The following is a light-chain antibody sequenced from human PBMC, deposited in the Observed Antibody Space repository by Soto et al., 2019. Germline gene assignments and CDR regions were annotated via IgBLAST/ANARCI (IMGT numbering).Light chain of an antibody. CDR3: QKYNSVPFT. CDR1: QCISNY. Sequence: DIQMTQAPSSLSASVRDRFTITCRASQCISNYLAWYQQKPGKVPKLLSYAASTWQSRVPSRFSGSGSGTDFTLTISSLEPEDVATYYCQKYNSVPFTFDPRTKVDIK. CDR2: AAS. J-gene: IGKJ3*01. V-gene: IGKV1-27*01.